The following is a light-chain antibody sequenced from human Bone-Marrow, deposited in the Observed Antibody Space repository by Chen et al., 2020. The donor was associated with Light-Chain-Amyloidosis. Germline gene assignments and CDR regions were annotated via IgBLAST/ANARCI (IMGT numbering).Light chain of an antibody. V-gene: IGLV2-14*01. CDR1: SSDVGGYNY. J-gene: IGLJ3*02. CDR2: DVS. Sequence: QSVLTQPASVSGSPGQSITISCTGTSSDVGGYNYVSWYQQHPGKAPQLMIYDVSYRPSGVSSRFSGSKSGNTASLTISGLQTDDEADYYCSSYTDTSALALFGGGTKLTVL. CDR3: SSYTDTSALAL.